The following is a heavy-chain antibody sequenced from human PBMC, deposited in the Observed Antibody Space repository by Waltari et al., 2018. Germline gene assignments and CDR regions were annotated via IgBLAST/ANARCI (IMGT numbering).Heavy chain of an antibody. CDR3: ARDGLGSRPFDY. D-gene: IGHD3-16*01. Sequence: QVQLQESGPGLVKPSETLSLTCTVSGGSISTSYWSWMRQPAGKGLEWIGRISGSGSTNDNPSLKSRVTMSVDTSKNQFSLKLNSVTAADTAVYYCARDGLGSRPFDYWDQGTLVTVSS. V-gene: IGHV4-4*07. CDR1: GGSISTSY. CDR2: ISGSGST. J-gene: IGHJ4*02.